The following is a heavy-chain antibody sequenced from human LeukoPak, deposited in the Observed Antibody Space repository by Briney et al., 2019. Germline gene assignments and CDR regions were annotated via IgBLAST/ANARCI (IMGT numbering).Heavy chain of an antibody. D-gene: IGHD3-16*01. Sequence: SETLSLTCAVYGGSFSGYCWSWVRQPPGKGLEWIGEINHSGSTNYSPSLKSRVTISVDTSNYQFSLKLSSVTAADTAVYYCARLWAIRGVPYYFDYWGQGTLVTVSS. J-gene: IGHJ4*02. CDR3: ARLWAIRGVPYYFDY. CDR2: INHSGST. CDR1: GGSFSGYC. V-gene: IGHV4-34*01.